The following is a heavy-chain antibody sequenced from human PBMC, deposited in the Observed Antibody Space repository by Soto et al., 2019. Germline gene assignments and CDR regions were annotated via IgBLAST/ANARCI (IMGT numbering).Heavy chain of an antibody. Sequence: PSETLSLTCAVYGGSCSGYYCSWIRQPPGKGLEWIGEINHSGSTNYNPSLKSRVTISVDTSKNQFSLKLSSVTTADTAVYYCARKTWYSSRDFDYWGQGTLVTVSS. CDR2: INHSGST. D-gene: IGHD6-13*01. V-gene: IGHV4-34*01. J-gene: IGHJ4*02. CDR3: ARKTWYSSRDFDY. CDR1: GGSCSGYY.